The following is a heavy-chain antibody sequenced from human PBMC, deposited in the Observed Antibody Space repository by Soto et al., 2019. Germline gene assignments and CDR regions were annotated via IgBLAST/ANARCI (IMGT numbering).Heavy chain of an antibody. J-gene: IGHJ6*02. CDR3: AKDETGTTVTLRYYYYGMDV. V-gene: IGHV3-30*18. CDR1: GFTFSSYG. D-gene: IGHD4-4*01. CDR2: ISYDGSNK. Sequence: PGGSLRLSCAASGFTFSSYGMHWVRQAPGKGLEWVAVISYDGSNKYYADSVKGRFTISRDNSKNTLYLQMNSLRAEDTAVYYCAKDETGTTVTLRYYYYGMDVWGQGTTVTVSS.